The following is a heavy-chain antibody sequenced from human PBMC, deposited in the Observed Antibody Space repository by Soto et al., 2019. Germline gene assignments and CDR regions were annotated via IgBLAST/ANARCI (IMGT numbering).Heavy chain of an antibody. CDR2: IIPIFGTA. J-gene: IGHJ3*02. CDR1: GGTFSSYA. V-gene: IGHV1-69*13. Sequence: SVKVSCKASGGTFSSYAISWVRQAPGQGLEWMGGIIPIFGTANYAQKFQGRVTITADESTSTAYMELSSLRSEDTAVYYCVKGEYRNYGSNAFDIWGQGTMVTVSS. D-gene: IGHD1-7*01. CDR3: VKGEYRNYGSNAFDI.